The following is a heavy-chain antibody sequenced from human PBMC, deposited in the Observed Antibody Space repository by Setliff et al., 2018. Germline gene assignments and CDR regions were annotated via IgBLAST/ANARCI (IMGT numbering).Heavy chain of an antibody. CDR3: ARASSSDNYNFWSGYYDGDAFDI. Sequence: LRLSCAASGFTFSSYSMNWVRQAPGKGLEWVSSISGSSSYIYYADSVKGRFTISRDNAKNSLYLQMNSLRAEDTAVYYCARASSSDNYNFWSGYYDGDAFDIWGQGTMVTVSS. D-gene: IGHD3-3*01. CDR2: ISGSSSYI. CDR1: GFTFSSYS. J-gene: IGHJ3*02. V-gene: IGHV3-21*01.